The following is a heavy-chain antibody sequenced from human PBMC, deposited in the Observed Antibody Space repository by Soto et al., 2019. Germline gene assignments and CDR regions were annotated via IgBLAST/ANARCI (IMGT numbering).Heavy chain of an antibody. D-gene: IGHD2-21*02. CDR3: AKDSVGDSNWFDP. CDR2: ISYDGSNK. J-gene: IGHJ5*02. Sequence: LRLSCAASGFTFSSYGMHWVRQAPGKGLERVAVISYDGSNKYYADSVKGRFTISRDNSKNTLYLQMNSLRAEDTAVYYCAKDSVGDSNWFDPWGQGTLVTVSS. V-gene: IGHV3-30*18. CDR1: GFTFSSYG.